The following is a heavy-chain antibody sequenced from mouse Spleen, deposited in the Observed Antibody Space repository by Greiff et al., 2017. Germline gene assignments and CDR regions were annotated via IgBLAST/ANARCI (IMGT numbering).Heavy chain of an antibody. CDR1: GYTFTSYW. D-gene: IGHD1-1*01. V-gene: IGHV1-64*01. CDR2: IHPNSGST. J-gene: IGHJ3*01. Sequence: VQLQQPGAELVKPGASVKLSCKASGYTFTSYWMHWVKQRPGQGLEWIGMIHPNSGSTNYNEKFKSKATLTVDKSSSTAYMQLSSLTSEDSAVYYCARRKDYYGSSEPFAYWGQGTLVTVSA. CDR3: ARRKDYYGSSEPFAY.